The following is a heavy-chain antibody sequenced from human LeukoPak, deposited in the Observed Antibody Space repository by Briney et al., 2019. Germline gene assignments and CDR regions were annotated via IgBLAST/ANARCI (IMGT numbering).Heavy chain of an antibody. D-gene: IGHD3-22*01. V-gene: IGHV3-21*01. Sequence: GGSLRLSCAASGFTFSSYSMNWVRQAPGRGLEWVSSISSDSNYIYYEDSLKGRFTISRDNAKNSLYLQMNSLRAEDTAVYYCARVRYYDSSGYSGHDAFDIWGQGTMVTVSS. CDR2: ISSDSNYI. CDR3: ARVRYYDSSGYSGHDAFDI. CDR1: GFTFSSYS. J-gene: IGHJ3*02.